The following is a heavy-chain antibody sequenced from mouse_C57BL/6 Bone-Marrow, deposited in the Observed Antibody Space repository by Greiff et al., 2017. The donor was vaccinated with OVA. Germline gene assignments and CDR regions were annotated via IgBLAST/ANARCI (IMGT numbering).Heavy chain of an antibody. J-gene: IGHJ2*01. CDR1: GFNIKDDY. V-gene: IGHV14-4*01. CDR2: IDPENGDT. CDR3: TTVGYYLDY. D-gene: IGHD2-3*01. Sequence: VQLQQSGAELVRPGASVKLSCTASGFNIKDDYMHWVKQRPEQGLEWIGWIDPENGDTEYASKFQGKATITADTSSNTAYLQLSSLTSEDTAFYYCTTVGYYLDYWGQGTTLTVSS.